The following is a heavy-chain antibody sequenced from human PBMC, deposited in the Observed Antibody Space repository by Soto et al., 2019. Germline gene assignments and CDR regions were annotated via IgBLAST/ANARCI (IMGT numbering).Heavy chain of an antibody. V-gene: IGHV3-74*01. J-gene: IGHJ6*03. Sequence: GGSLRLSCAASGFTFSSYWMHWVRQAPGKGLVWVSRINSDGSSTSYADSVKGRFTISRDNAKNTLYLQMNSLRAEDTAVYYCARDLGGYSGYHDYYMDAWGKGTTVTVSS. CDR2: INSDGSST. CDR1: GFTFSSYW. D-gene: IGHD1-26*01. CDR3: ARDLGGYSGYHDYYMDA.